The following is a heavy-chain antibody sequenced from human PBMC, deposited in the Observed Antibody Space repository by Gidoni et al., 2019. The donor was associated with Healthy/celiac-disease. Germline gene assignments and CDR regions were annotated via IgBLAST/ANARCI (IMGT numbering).Heavy chain of an antibody. CDR2: ISGSGGST. J-gene: IGHJ4*02. V-gene: IGHV3-23*01. CDR1: GFTFSSYA. CDR3: AKERRGQWLAPFDY. D-gene: IGHD6-19*01. Sequence: EVQLLESGGGLVQPGGSLRLSCSASGFTFSSYAMRWVRQAPGKGREWVSAISGSGGSTYNADSVKGRFTISRDNSKNTLYLQMNSLRDEDTAVYYCAKERRGQWLAPFDYWGQGTLVTVSS.